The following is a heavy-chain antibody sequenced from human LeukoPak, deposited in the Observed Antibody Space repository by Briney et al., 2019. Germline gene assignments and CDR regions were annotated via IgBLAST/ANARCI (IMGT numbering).Heavy chain of an antibody. CDR1: GLTVTNAW. J-gene: IGHJ6*03. CDR3: AKPDSSDIVVVPAAIPYHYYYYYMDV. CDR2: ISGSGGST. Sequence: GGSLRLSCAASGLTVTNAWMHWFRQAPGKGLEWVSAISGSGGSTYYADSVKGRFTISRDNSKNTLYLQMNSLRAEDTAVYYCAKPDSSDIVVVPAAIPYHYYYYYMDVWGKGTTVTVSS. D-gene: IGHD2-2*01. V-gene: IGHV3-23*01.